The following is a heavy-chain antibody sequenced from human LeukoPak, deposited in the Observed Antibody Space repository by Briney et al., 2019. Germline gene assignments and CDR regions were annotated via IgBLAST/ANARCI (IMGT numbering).Heavy chain of an antibody. D-gene: IGHD2-15*01. V-gene: IGHV3-33*01. CDR3: ARGGGSAETAFDC. CDR2: IWYDGSNK. CDR1: GFTFSTYG. J-gene: IGHJ4*02. Sequence: PGGSLRLSCAASGFTFSTYGMHWVRQAPGKGLEWVSFIWYDGSNKYYADSVKGRFTISRDNPKNTLYLQMNSLRDEDTAVYYCARGGGSAETAFDCWGQGTLVTVSS.